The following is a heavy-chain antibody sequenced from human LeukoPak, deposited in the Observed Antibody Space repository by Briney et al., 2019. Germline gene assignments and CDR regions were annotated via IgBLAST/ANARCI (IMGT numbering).Heavy chain of an antibody. CDR2: VSGSGGST. V-gene: IGHV3-23*01. D-gene: IGHD3-10*01. CDR1: GFTFSSYA. J-gene: IGHJ4*02. Sequence: GGSLRLSCAASGFTFSSYAMSWVRQAPGKGLEWVSAVSGSGGSTYYADSVKGRFTISRDNSKNTLYLQMNSLRAEDTAVYYCAKGDTMVRGAHAMDYWGQGTLVTVSS. CDR3: AKGDTMVRGAHAMDY.